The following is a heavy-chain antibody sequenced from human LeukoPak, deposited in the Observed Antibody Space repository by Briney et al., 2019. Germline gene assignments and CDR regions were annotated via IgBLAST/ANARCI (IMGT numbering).Heavy chain of an antibody. V-gene: IGHV3-48*01. CDR1: GFTFSSYW. Sequence: GGSLRLSCAASGFTFSSYWMNWARQAPGKGLEWVSYISSSSSTIYYADSVKGRFTISRDNAKNSLYLQMNSLRAEDTAVYYCARGAYYYEDWGQGTLVTVSS. CDR2: ISSSSSTI. D-gene: IGHD3-22*01. CDR3: ARGAYYYED. J-gene: IGHJ4*02.